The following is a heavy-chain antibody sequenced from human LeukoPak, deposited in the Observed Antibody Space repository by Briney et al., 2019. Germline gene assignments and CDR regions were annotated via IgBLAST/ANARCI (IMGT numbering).Heavy chain of an antibody. CDR1: GFTFSSYS. CDR2: ISSSSSYI. J-gene: IGHJ4*02. CDR3: ARPSAAGPYFDY. D-gene: IGHD6-13*01. V-gene: IGHV3-21*01. Sequence: GGSLRLSCAASGFTFSSYSMNWVRQAPGKGLEWVSSISSSSSYIYYADSVKGRFTISRDNAKNTPYLQMNSLRAEDTAVYYCARPSAAGPYFDYWGQGTLVTVSS.